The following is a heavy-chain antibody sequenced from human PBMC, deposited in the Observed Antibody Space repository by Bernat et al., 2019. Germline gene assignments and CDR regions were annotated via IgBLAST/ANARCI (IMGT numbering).Heavy chain of an antibody. D-gene: IGHD6-6*01. Sequence: QVQLVQSGAEVKKPGASVKVSCKASGYTFTGYYMHWVRQAPGQGLEWMGRINPNSGGTNYAQKFQGRVTMTRDTSISTAYMELSRLRSDDTAVYYCARWGIAARTGYYDYYMDVWGKGTTVTVSS. J-gene: IGHJ6*03. CDR3: ARWGIAARTGYYDYYMDV. CDR2: INPNSGGT. CDR1: GYTFTGYY. V-gene: IGHV1-2*06.